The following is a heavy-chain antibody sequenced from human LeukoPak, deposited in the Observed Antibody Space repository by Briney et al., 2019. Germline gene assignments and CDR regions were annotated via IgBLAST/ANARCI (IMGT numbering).Heavy chain of an antibody. V-gene: IGHV4-34*01. D-gene: IGHD3-16*02. CDR3: ARGGDYVWGSYRYSNWFDP. CDR1: GGSFSGYY. J-gene: IGHJ5*02. Sequence: SETLSLTCAVYGGSFSGYYWSWIRQPPGKGLEWIGEINHSGSTNYNPSLKSRATISVDTSKNQFSLKLSSVTAADTAVYYCARGGDYVWGSYRYSNWFDPWGQGTLVTVSS. CDR2: INHSGST.